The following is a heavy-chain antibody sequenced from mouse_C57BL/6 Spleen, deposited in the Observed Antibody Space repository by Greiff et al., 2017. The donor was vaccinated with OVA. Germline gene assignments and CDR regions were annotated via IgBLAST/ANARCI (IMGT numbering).Heavy chain of an antibody. J-gene: IGHJ1*03. D-gene: IGHD1-1*01. CDR2: IHPSDSDT. V-gene: IGHV1-74*01. Sequence: QVQLQQPGAELVKPGASVKVSCKASGYTFTSYWMHWVKQRPGQGLEWIGRIHPSDSDTNYNQKFKGKATLTVDKSSSTAYMQLSSLTSEDSAVYYCAAVGVDYYGSSPWYFDVWGTGTTVTVSS. CDR3: AAVGVDYYGSSPWYFDV. CDR1: GYTFTSYW.